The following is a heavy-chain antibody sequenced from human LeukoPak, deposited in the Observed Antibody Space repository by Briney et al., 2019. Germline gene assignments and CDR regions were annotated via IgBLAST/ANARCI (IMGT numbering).Heavy chain of an antibody. Sequence: PSETLSLTCTVSGGSVSSFYWSWVRQAAGEGLEWIGRIQSSGSTNYNPSLKSRVTMSVDTSKKHFSLKMSSVTDADTAVYYCARGVSPLDYWGQGALVTVSS. CDR2: IQSSGST. D-gene: IGHD5/OR15-5a*01. V-gene: IGHV4-4*07. J-gene: IGHJ4*02. CDR3: ARGVSPLDY. CDR1: GGSVSSFY.